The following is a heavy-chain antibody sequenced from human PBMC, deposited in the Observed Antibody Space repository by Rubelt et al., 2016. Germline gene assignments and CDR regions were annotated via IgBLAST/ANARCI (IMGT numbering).Heavy chain of an antibody. D-gene: IGHD6-6*01. CDR2: IYSGGST. CDR1: GGSISSSDYY. J-gene: IGHJ4*02. Sequence: LQMQESGPGLVKPSETLSLTCTVSGGSISSSDYYWGWIRQTPGKGLEWVSVIYSGGSTYYADSVKGRFTLSRDNSKNTVYLQMNSLRAEDTAVYYCARSPIAARPFDYWGQGTLVTVSS. CDR3: ARSPIAARPFDY. V-gene: IGHV3-53*01.